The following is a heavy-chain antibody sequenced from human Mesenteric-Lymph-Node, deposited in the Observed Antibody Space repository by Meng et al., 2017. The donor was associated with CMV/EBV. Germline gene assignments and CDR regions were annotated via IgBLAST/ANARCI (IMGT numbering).Heavy chain of an antibody. CDR1: GFVLSNYG. J-gene: IGHJ6*02. D-gene: IGHD3-22*01. Sequence: GESLKISCAASGFVLSNYGMHWVRQAPGKGLEWVAFIRYDGSNKYHADSVKGRFTISRDNSKNTLYLQMNSLRAEDTAVYYCAKDYDTSGYYSMYYYYGMDVWGRGTTVTVSS. V-gene: IGHV3-30*02. CDR2: IRYDGSNK. CDR3: AKDYDTSGYYSMYYYYGMDV.